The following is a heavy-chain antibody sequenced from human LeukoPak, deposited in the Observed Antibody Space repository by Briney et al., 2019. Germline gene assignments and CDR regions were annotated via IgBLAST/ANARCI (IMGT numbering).Heavy chain of an antibody. D-gene: IGHD5-18*01. V-gene: IGHV1-2*02. CDR2: SNPNSGGT. CDR1: VYTFTGYY. CDR3: ARVGAMVL. Sequence: GASVKVSCKASVYTFTGYYIHWGRQAPGQGLEWMGWSNPNSGGTNYSQKFQGRVTMTRDKSISTAYMDLSSLTSDDTAVYYCARVGAMVLWGQGNHVTVSS. J-gene: IGHJ4*02.